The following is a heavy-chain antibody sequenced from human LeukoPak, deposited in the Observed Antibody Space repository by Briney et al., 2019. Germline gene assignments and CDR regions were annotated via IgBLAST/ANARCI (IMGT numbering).Heavy chain of an antibody. J-gene: IGHJ3*02. CDR2: IYYSGST. CDR1: GGSISSYY. CDR3: AGYSSGWYVDAFDI. D-gene: IGHD6-19*01. Sequence: SETLSLTCTVSGGSISSYYWSWIRQPPGKGLDWIGYIYYSGSTNYNPSLKSRVTISVDTSKNQFSLKLSSVTAADTAVYYCAGYSSGWYVDAFDIWGQGTMVTVSS. V-gene: IGHV4-59*08.